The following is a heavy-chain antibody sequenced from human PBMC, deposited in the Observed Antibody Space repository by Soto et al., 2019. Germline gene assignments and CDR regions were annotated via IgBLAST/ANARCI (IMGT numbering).Heavy chain of an antibody. J-gene: IGHJ3*02. Sequence: SETLSLTCAVSGGSISSGGYSWSWIRQPPGKGLEWIGYIYHSGSTYYNPSLKSRVTISVDRSKNQFSLKLSSVTAADTAVYYCARVPHYYDSSVYYQGYAFDIWGQETMVTVS. V-gene: IGHV4-30-2*01. D-gene: IGHD3-22*01. CDR2: IYHSGST. CDR1: GGSISSGGYS. CDR3: ARVPHYYDSSVYYQGYAFDI.